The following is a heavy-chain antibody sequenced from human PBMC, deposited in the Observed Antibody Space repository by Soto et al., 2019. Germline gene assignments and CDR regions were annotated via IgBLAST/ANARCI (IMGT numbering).Heavy chain of an antibody. CDR3: ARLRGSLGAVLYLYPVEGRKAVSEADV. D-gene: IGHD3-16*01. CDR2: ISFDGSKK. V-gene: IGHV3-30-3*01. Sequence: QMQLVESGGGVVQPGRSLRLSCAASGFTFSSYPMHWVRQAPGKGLEWVAVISFDGSKKYYADSVKGRFFISKDNSEDRLSLQMKSLRGEDSAVYYCARLRGSLGAVLYLYPVEGRKAVSEADVWGQGTAVTVSS. J-gene: IGHJ6*02. CDR1: GFTFSSYP.